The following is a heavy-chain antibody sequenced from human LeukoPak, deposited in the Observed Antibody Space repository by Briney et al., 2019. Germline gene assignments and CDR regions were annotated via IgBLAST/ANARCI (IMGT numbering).Heavy chain of an antibody. Sequence: GGSLRLSRVASGYTFSSYSINWVRHAPGKGLEWVSSISVRSNYIYYADSVRGRFSISRDDARDTLYLQMNSLRAEDTAVYFCMRLRRNSDTSGFYYYYDFWGQGTLVTVSS. V-gene: IGHV3-21*01. CDR2: ISVRSNYI. CDR1: GYTFSSYS. D-gene: IGHD3-22*01. J-gene: IGHJ4*02. CDR3: MRLRRNSDTSGFYYYYDF.